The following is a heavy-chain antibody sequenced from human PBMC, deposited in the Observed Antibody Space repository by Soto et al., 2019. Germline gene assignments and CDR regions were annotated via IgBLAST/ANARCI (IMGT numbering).Heavy chain of an antibody. Sequence: QVQLVQSGVEVKKPGASVKVSCKASGYTFTNYEISWVRQTPGRGLEWMGWVNTYNGNPNYAQIFQGRVTITTDTSTGTAYLELRSLKSDDSAVSYCARDPPYSTDWERFDSWGQGTLVSGSS. D-gene: IGHD6-13*01. CDR3: ARDPPYSTDWERFDS. CDR1: GYTFTNYE. CDR2: VNTYNGNP. V-gene: IGHV1-18*01. J-gene: IGHJ4*02.